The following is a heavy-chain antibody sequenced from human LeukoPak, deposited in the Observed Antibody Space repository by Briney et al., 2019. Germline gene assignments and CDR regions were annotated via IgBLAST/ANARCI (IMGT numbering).Heavy chain of an antibody. CDR1: GFTFDDYA. CDR3: AISEVGTAPTD. CDR2: ISWNSGSI. V-gene: IGHV3-9*01. J-gene: IGHJ3*01. Sequence: GRSLRLSCAASGFTFDDYAMHWVRQAPGKGLEWVSGISWNSGSIGYADSVKGRFTISRDNAKNSLYLQMNRLRSDDTAVYYCAISEVGTAPTDWGQGTMVTVSS. D-gene: IGHD2-21*02.